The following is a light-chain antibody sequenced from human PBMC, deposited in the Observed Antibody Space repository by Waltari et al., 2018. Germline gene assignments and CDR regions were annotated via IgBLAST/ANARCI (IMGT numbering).Light chain of an antibody. CDR3: QKYNMARWT. CDR1: QGISNY. Sequence: DIQMTQSPSSLSASVADSATITCRASQGISNYVAWFQQKPGKVPKLLIYAASTLQSGVPSRFSGSGSGTDFTLTISSLQPEDVATYYCQKYNMARWTFGQGTRVEIK. J-gene: IGKJ1*01. CDR2: AAS. V-gene: IGKV1-27*01.